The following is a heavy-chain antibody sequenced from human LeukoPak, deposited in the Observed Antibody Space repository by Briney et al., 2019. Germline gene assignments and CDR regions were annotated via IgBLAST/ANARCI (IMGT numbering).Heavy chain of an antibody. J-gene: IGHJ4*02. CDR3: AKDQKWELLPFDY. CDR1: GFTFSSYA. CDR2: ISGSGGST. V-gene: IGHV3-23*01. D-gene: IGHD1-26*01. Sequence: GGSLRLSCAATGFTFSSYAMSWVRQAPGKGLEWVSAISGSGGSTYYADSVKGRFTISRDNSKNTLYLQMNSLRAEDTAVYYCAKDQKWELLPFDYWGQGTLITVSS.